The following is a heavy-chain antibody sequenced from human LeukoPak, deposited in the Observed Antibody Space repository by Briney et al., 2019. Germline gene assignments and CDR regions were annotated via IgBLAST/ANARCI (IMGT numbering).Heavy chain of an antibody. CDR3: ARDSGTTGEVKFDP. J-gene: IGHJ5*02. D-gene: IGHD3-10*01. CDR2: IYYSGSP. V-gene: IGHV4-59*01. CDR1: GGSISSYY. Sequence: SETLSLTCTVSGGSISSYYWSWIRQPPGKGLEWIGYIYYSGSPNYNPSLKSRVTISVDMSKNQFSLRLSSVTAADTAVYYCARDSGTTGEVKFDPWGQGTLVTVSS.